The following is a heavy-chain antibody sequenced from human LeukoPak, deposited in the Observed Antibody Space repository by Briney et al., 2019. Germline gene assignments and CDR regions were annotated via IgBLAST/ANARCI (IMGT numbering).Heavy chain of an antibody. J-gene: IGHJ5*01. Sequence: SETLSLTCTVSGGSISDYYWSWVRQPPGKGLEWLGYIYTSGSTNYNPSLKSRVTISADTTKNQFSLKLSSVTAADTAVYYCARHRSPTSSPSFDSWGQGTLVSVSS. V-gene: IGHV4-4*09. D-gene: IGHD2-2*01. CDR2: IYTSGST. CDR1: GGSISDYY. CDR3: ARHRSPTSSPSFDS.